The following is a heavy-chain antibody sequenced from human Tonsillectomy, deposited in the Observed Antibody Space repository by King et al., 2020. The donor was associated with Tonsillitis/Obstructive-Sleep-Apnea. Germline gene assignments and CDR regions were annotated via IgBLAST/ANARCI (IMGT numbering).Heavy chain of an antibody. J-gene: IGHJ3*02. D-gene: IGHD6-6*01. CDR1: GFSLSTSGVG. V-gene: IGHV2-5*02. CDR3: AHRYSSSFLDAFDI. Sequence: ITLQESGPTLVKPPQTLTLTCTFSGFSLSTSGVGVGWIRQPPGKALEWLALIYWDDDKRYSPSLKSRLTITKDTSKNQVVLTMTNMDPVDTATYYCAHRYSSSFLDAFDIWGQGTMVTVSS. CDR2: IYWDDDK.